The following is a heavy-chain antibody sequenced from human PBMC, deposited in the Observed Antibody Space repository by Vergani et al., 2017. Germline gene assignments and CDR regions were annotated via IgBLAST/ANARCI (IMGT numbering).Heavy chain of an antibody. CDR3: ARGPTTPYMYV. V-gene: IGHV4-31*03. CDR1: GGYIRRGGYY. D-gene: IGHD4-17*01. Sequence: QVQLEEAGPGLGKPSQTLSLTCTVSGGYIRRGGYYWSWIRQHPGKGLEWIGYIYYRWSTYYNPSLKSRVTKSVDTSKNPFSLKLSSVTAADTAVYYCARGPTTPYMYVWGKGTTVAVS. J-gene: IGHJ6*03. CDR2: IYYRWST.